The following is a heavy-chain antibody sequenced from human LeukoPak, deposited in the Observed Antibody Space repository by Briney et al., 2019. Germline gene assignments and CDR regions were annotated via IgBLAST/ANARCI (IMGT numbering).Heavy chain of an antibody. J-gene: IGHJ5*02. V-gene: IGHV6-1*01. Sequence: SQTLSLTCAISGDSVSSNSAAWNWIRQSPSRGLEWLGRTYYRSKWYNDYAVSVKSRITINPDTSKNQFSLQLNFVTPEDTAVYYCARAEQLVGNNWFDPWGQGTLVTVSS. D-gene: IGHD6-6*01. CDR2: TYYRSKWYN. CDR1: GDSVSSNSAA. CDR3: ARAEQLVGNNWFDP.